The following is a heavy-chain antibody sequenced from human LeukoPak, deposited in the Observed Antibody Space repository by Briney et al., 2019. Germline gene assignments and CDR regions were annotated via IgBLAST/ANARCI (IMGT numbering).Heavy chain of an antibody. V-gene: IGHV3-7*03. Sequence: GGSLRLSCAASGFTFSSYWMSWVRQAPGKGLEWVANIKQDGSEKYYVDSVKGRFTISRDNAKNSLYLQMNSLRAEDTAVYYCARHRQLARGDAFDIWGQGTMVTVSS. CDR3: ARHRQLARGDAFDI. CDR2: IKQDGSEK. D-gene: IGHD6-13*01. CDR1: GFTFSSYW. J-gene: IGHJ3*02.